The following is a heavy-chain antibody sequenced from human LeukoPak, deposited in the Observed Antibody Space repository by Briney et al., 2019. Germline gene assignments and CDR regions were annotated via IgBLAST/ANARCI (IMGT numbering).Heavy chain of an antibody. CDR3: AGDQDVDIVATTDIDYYYYMNV. CDR1: GFTFSSYW. CDR2: IKQDGSEK. J-gene: IGHJ6*03. D-gene: IGHD5-12*01. V-gene: IGHV3-7*01. Sequence: GGSLRLSCAASGFTFSSYWMSWVRQAPGKGLEWVANIKQDGSEKYYVDSVKGRFTISRDNAKNSLHLQMNSLRAEDTAVYYCAGDQDVDIVATTDIDYYYYMNVWGKGTTVTVSS.